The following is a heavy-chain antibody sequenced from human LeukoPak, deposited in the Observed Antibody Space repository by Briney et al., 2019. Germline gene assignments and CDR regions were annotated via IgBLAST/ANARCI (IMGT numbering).Heavy chain of an antibody. V-gene: IGHV1-2*02. CDR3: ARFRWNTRSYYFDY. D-gene: IGHD1/OR15-1a*01. Sequence: ASVKVSCKASGYTFTGYYMHWVRQAPGQGLEWMGWINPNSGGTNYAQKFQGRVTMTRDTSISTAYMELSRLRSDDTAVYYCARFRWNTRSYYFDYWGQGTLVTVSS. CDR2: INPNSGGT. CDR1: GYTFTGYY. J-gene: IGHJ4*02.